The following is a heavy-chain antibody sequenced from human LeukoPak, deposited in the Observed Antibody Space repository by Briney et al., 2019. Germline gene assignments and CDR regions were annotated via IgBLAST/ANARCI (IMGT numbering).Heavy chain of an antibody. CDR3: AKGSTEGLDY. CDR1: GFTFSSYD. V-gene: IGHV3-30*18. J-gene: IGHJ4*02. Sequence: PGGSLRLSCAASGFTFSSYDMHWVRQAPGKGLEWVAVISYDGSNKYYADSVKGRFTISRDNSKNTLYLQMNSLRAEDTAVYYCAKGSTEGLDYWGQGTLVTVSS. CDR2: ISYDGSNK.